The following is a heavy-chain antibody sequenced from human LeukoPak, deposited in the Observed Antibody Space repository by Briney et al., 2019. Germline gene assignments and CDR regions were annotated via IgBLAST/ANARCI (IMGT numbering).Heavy chain of an antibody. CDR2: ITSSGDYI. V-gene: IGHV3-21*01. Sequence: GGSLRLSCAASGFTFSSYSMNWVRQAPGKGLEWVSSITSSGDYIYYADSMKGRFTTSRDNAKSSLFLQMNSLRAEDTAVYFCAKEDVAAAVPHPFQHWGQGTLVTVSP. CDR3: AKEDVAAAVPHPFQH. CDR1: GFTFSSYS. D-gene: IGHD6-13*01. J-gene: IGHJ1*01.